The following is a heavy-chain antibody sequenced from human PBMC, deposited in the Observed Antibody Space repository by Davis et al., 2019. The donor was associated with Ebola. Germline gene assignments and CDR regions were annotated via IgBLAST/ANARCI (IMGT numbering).Heavy chain of an antibody. CDR3: ARRGCSSTSCRWGGWFDP. D-gene: IGHD2-2*01. CDR1: GYTFTSYG. J-gene: IGHJ5*02. V-gene: IGHV1-18*01. CDR2: ISAYNGNT. Sequence: AASVKVSCKASGYTFTSYGISWVRQAPGQGLEWMGWISAYNGNTNYAQKLQGRVTMTTDTSTSTAYMELRSLRSDDTAVYYCARRGCSSTSCRWGGWFDPWGQGTLVTVSS.